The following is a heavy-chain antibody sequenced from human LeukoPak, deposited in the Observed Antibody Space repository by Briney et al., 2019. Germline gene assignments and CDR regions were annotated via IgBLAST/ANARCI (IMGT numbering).Heavy chain of an antibody. CDR2: VRDKAYSYTT. V-gene: IGHV3-72*01. CDR3: ARERWRSGSYHDAFDI. J-gene: IGHJ3*02. D-gene: IGHD1-26*01. CDR1: GFTFSDHY. Sequence: GGSLRLSCAASGFTFSDHYMQWVRQAPGKGLEWVGRVRDKAYSYTTEYAASVKGRFTISRDDSKNSMFLQMNNLETEDTAFYYCARERWRSGSYHDAFDIWGQGTMVTVSS.